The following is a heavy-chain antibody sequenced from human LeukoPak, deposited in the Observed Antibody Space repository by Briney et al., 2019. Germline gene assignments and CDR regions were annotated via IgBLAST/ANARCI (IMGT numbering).Heavy chain of an antibody. Sequence: QAGGSLRLSCAASGFTFSSYWMHWVRQAPGKGLEWVSGISWNSGSIGYADSVKGRFTISRDNAKNSLYLQMNSLRAEDTALYYCAKVRNYQGVATSFDYWGQGTLVTVSS. J-gene: IGHJ4*02. CDR2: ISWNSGSI. D-gene: IGHD5-12*01. CDR3: AKVRNYQGVATSFDY. V-gene: IGHV3-9*01. CDR1: GFTFSSYW.